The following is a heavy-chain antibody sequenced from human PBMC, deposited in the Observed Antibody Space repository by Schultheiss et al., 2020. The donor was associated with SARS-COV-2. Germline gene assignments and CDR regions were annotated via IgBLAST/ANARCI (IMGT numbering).Heavy chain of an antibody. J-gene: IGHJ6*02. Sequence: GGSLRLSCAASGFTFSSYAMHWVRQAPGKGLEWVAFISYDGSNKYYADSVKGRFTISRDNAKNSLYLQMNSLRDEDTAVYYCARDEGSEMAANPDYYYYGMDVWGQGTTVTVSS. D-gene: IGHD5-24*01. CDR1: GFTFSSYA. CDR2: ISYDGSNK. CDR3: ARDEGSEMAANPDYYYYGMDV. V-gene: IGHV3-30-3*01.